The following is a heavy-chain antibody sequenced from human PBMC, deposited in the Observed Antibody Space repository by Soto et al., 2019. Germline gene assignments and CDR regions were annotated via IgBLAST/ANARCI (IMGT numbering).Heavy chain of an antibody. V-gene: IGHV3-23*01. CDR3: AKVRGFYCYYGMDV. CDR2: ISGSGGST. Sequence: PGGSLRLSCAASGFTFINYAMTWVRQAPGKGLEWVSAISGSGGSTYYADSVKGRFTISRDNPRNTLYLQMNSLGAEDTAVYYCAKVRGFYCYYGMDVWGQGTTVTVSS. CDR1: GFTFINYA. D-gene: IGHD3-10*01. J-gene: IGHJ6*02.